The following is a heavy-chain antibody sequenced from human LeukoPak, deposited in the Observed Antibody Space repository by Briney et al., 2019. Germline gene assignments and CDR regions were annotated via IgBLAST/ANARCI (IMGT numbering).Heavy chain of an antibody. J-gene: IGHJ5*02. D-gene: IGHD3-10*01. V-gene: IGHV3-21*01. CDR1: GFTFSSYS. CDR2: ISSSSSYI. Sequence: GGSLRLSCAASGFTFSSYSMNWARQAPGKGLEWVSSISSSSSYIYYADSVKGRFTISRDNAKNSLYLQMNSLRAEDTAVYYCARDHLYGSGSYYNPYWFDPWGQGTLVTVSS. CDR3: ARDHLYGSGSYYNPYWFDP.